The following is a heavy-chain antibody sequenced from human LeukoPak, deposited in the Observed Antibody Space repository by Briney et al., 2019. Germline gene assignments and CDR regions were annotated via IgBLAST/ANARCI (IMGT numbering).Heavy chain of an antibody. CDR3: AKRGVVIRVILVGFHKEAYFFDS. CDR2: ISDSGGRT. V-gene: IGHV3-23*01. CDR1: GITLSNYG. D-gene: IGHD2/OR15-2a*01. Sequence: GGSLRLSCAVSGITLSNYGMSWVRQAPGKGLEWVAGISDSGGRTNYADSVKGRFTISRDNPKNTLYLQMNSLRAEATAVYFCAKRGVVIRVILVGFHKEAYFFDSWGQGALVTVSS. J-gene: IGHJ4*02.